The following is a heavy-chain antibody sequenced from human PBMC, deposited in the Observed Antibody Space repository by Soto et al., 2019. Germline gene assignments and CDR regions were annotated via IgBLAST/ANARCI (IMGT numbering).Heavy chain of an antibody. J-gene: IGHJ5*02. V-gene: IGHV1-69*01. CDR1: GGTFSSYA. CDR2: IIPIFGTA. D-gene: IGHD6-13*01. CDR3: ARELDPAAGTNWFDP. Sequence: SVKVSCKASGGTFSSYAISWVRQAPGQGLEWMGGIIPIFGTANYAQKFQGRVTITADESTSTAYMELSSLRSEDTAVYYCARELDPAAGTNWFDPWGQGTLVTVS.